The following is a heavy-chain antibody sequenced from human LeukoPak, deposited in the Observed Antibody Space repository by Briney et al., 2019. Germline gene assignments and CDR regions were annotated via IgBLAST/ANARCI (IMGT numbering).Heavy chain of an antibody. D-gene: IGHD6-13*01. CDR1: GFTFSTYS. CDR2: ISDNSNTK. J-gene: IGHJ4*02. Sequence: GGSLRLPCAASGFTFSTYSMNWVRQAPGKGLEWVSYISDNSNTKYYADSVKGRFTISRDSAKNSLYLQMNSLRAEDTGVYYCAREAGYIDYWGQGTLVSVSS. V-gene: IGHV3-48*01. CDR3: AREAGYIDY.